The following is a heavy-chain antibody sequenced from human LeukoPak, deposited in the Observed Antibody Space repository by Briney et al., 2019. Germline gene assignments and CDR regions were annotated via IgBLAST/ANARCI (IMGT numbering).Heavy chain of an antibody. J-gene: IGHJ3*02. CDR1: GFTFSDHY. V-gene: IGHV3-72*01. D-gene: IGHD3-22*01. CDR2: SRIKANGYST. CDR3: ARVKSYYYDTSDKDAFDI. Sequence: PGGSLRLSCAASGFTFSDHYMDWVRQAPGKGLEWVGRSRIKANGYSTDYAASVRGRFTISRDDSQNSLYLQMNSLKIEDTAVYYCARVKSYYYDTSDKDAFDIWGQGTMVTVSS.